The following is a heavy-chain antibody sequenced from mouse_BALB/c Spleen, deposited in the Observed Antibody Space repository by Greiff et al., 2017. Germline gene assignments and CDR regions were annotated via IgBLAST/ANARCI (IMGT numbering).Heavy chain of an antibody. J-gene: IGHJ4*01. V-gene: IGHV2-9*02. D-gene: IGHD2-1*01. Sequence: VKLMESGPGLVAPSQSLSITCTVSGFSLTSYGVHWVRQPPGKGLEWLGVIWAGGSTNYNSALMSRLSISKDNSKSQVFLKMNSLQTDDTAMYYCARGDYYGNYYAMDYWGQGTSVTVSS. CDR3: ARGDYYGNYYAMDY. CDR1: GFSLTSYG. CDR2: IWAGGST.